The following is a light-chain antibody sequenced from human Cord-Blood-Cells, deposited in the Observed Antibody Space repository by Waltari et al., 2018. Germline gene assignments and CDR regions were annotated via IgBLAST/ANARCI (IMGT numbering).Light chain of an antibody. Sequence: EIVLTQSPATLSLSPGERVTLSCRASQSVSSYLAWYQQKPGQAPRLLIYDASNRATGIPARFSGGGSGTDFTLTISSLEPEDFAVYYCQQRSNWPRTFGQGTKVEIK. CDR1: QSVSSY. CDR2: DAS. CDR3: QQRSNWPRT. V-gene: IGKV3-11*01. J-gene: IGKJ1*01.